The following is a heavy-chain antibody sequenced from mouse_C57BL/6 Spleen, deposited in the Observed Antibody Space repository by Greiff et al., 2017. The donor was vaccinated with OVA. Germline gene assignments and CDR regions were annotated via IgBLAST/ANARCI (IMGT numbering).Heavy chain of an antibody. Sequence: EVQLQQSGPELVKPGASVKIPCKASGYTFTDYNMDWVKQSHGKSLEWIGDINPNNGGTIYNQKFKGKATLTVDKSSSTAYMELRSLTSEDTAVYYCARDGYYVSGYWYFDVWGTGTTVTVSS. J-gene: IGHJ1*03. V-gene: IGHV1-18*01. CDR1: GYTFTDYN. D-gene: IGHD2-3*01. CDR3: ARDGYYVSGYWYFDV. CDR2: INPNNGGT.